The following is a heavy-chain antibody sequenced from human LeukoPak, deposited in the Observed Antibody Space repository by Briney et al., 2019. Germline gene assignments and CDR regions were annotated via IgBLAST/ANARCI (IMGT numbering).Heavy chain of an antibody. CDR1: GGSYSGYY. CDR2: INHSGST. J-gene: IGHJ2*01. D-gene: IGHD3-22*01. V-gene: IGHV4-34*01. CDR3: ARERTMRYFDL. Sequence: SETLSLXCAVYGGSYSGYYWSWIRLPPGKGLESIGEINHSGSTNYNPSLKSRVTISVDTSKNQFSLKLSSVTAADTAVYYCARERTMRYFDLWGRGTLVTVSS.